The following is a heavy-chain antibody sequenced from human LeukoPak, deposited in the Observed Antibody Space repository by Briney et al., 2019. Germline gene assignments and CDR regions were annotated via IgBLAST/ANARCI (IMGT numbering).Heavy chain of an antibody. D-gene: IGHD1-26*01. J-gene: IGHJ3*02. V-gene: IGHV3-21*01. CDR1: GFMFSAYS. CDR3: ARACSSFTRGTRAGVYASDI. Sequence: GGSLRLSCSASGFMFSAYSMYWVRQAPGKGLEWVSFIGSSGGSISDADSVKGRFTISRDNSRNSLFLQMRSLRAEDTAVYYCARACSSFTRGTRAGVYASDIWGQGTMVTVSS. CDR2: IGSSGGSI.